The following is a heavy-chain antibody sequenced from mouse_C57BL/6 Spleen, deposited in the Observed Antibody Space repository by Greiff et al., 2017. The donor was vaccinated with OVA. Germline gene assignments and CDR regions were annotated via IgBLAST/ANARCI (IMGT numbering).Heavy chain of an antibody. J-gene: IGHJ1*03. Sequence: EVMLVESGGGLVQPGGSMKLSCAASGFTFSDAWMDWVRQSPEKGLEWVAEIRNKANNHATYYAESVKGRFTISRDDSKSSVYLQMNSLRAEDTGIYYCTRRNLSPYWYFDVWGTGTTVTVSS. CDR1: GFTFSDAW. V-gene: IGHV6-6*01. CDR3: TRRNLSPYWYFDV. CDR2: IRNKANNHAT.